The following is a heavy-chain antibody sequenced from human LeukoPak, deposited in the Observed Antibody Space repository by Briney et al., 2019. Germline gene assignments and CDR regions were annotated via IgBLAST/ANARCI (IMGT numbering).Heavy chain of an antibody. Sequence: SETLSLTCTVSGGSISSSSYYWGWIRQPPGKGLEWIGSIYYSGSTYYNPSLKSRVTISVDTSKNQFSLKLSSVTAADTAVYYCAGHFKWELARPFDYWGQGTLVTVSS. CDR1: GGSISSSSYY. V-gene: IGHV4-39*01. J-gene: IGHJ4*02. CDR3: AGHFKWELARPFDY. D-gene: IGHD1-26*01. CDR2: IYYSGST.